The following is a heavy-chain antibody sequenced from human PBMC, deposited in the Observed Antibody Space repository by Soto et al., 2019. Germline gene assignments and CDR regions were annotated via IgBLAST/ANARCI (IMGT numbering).Heavy chain of an antibody. Sequence: ASETLSLTCTVSGGSISSYYWSWIRQPPGKGLEWIGYIYYSGSTNYNPSLKSRVTISVDTSKNQFSLKLSSVTAADTAVYYCARDLSYSSGWYGWFDPWGQGTLVTVSS. D-gene: IGHD6-19*01. CDR3: ARDLSYSSGWYGWFDP. CDR2: IYYSGST. CDR1: GGSISSYY. J-gene: IGHJ5*02. V-gene: IGHV4-59*01.